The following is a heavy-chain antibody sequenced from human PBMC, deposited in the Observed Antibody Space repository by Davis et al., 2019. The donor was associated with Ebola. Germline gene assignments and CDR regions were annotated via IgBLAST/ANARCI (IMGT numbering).Heavy chain of an antibody. D-gene: IGHD6-19*01. CDR1: GGSINNYF. CDR3: ARVGTYSSGWTPDY. J-gene: IGHJ4*02. CDR2: IHYLGNT. Sequence: GSLRLSCTVSGGSINNYFWSWIRQPPGKGLEWIGNIHYLGNTNYNPSLKSRLSMSVDTSKSQFSLKLSSVTAADTAVYYCARVGTYSSGWTPDYWGQGTLVTVSS. V-gene: IGHV4-59*08.